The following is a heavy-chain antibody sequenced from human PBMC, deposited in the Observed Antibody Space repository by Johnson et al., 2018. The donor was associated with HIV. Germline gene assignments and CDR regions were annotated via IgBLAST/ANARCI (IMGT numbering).Heavy chain of an antibody. J-gene: IGHJ3*02. D-gene: IGHD3-9*01. CDR3: AGKTGYDAFDM. V-gene: IGHV3-9*01. CDR2: ISWNSGSI. Sequence: VQLVESGGGLVQPGRSLRLSCAASGFTFDDYAMHWVRQAPGKGLEWVSGISWNSGSIGYADSVKGRFTIPRDNAKNTLYLQMNSLRSEDTAVYFCAGKTGYDAFDMWGQGTMVTVSS. CDR1: GFTFDDYA.